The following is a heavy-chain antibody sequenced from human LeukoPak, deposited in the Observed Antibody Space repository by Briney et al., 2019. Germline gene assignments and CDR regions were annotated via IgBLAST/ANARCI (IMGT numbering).Heavy chain of an antibody. Sequence: ESSETLSLTCTVSGDSINSLDLWSWVRQPPGKGLEWIGEMYLSGTTHSNPSAKSRVTISIDKSKNQFFLNLSSVTAADTAVYYCAGLVGRYSSGLYYYYFDYWGQGTLVTVSS. D-gene: IGHD3-22*01. V-gene: IGHV4-4*02. CDR2: MYLSGTT. J-gene: IGHJ4*02. CDR3: AGLVGRYSSGLYYYYFDY. CDR1: GDSINSLDL.